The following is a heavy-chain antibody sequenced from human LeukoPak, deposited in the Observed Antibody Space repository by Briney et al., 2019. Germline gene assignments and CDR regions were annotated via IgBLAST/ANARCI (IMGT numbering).Heavy chain of an antibody. CDR2: INAVNGNT. Sequence: ASVKLSCKASGYTFTSYAMHWGRQAPGQGLEWMGWINAVNGNTKYSQEFQGRVTITRDTSASTAYMELRSLRSEDMAVYYCARGLGPPNWFAPWGQGTLVTVSS. J-gene: IGHJ5*02. CDR1: GYTFTSYA. CDR3: ARGLGPPNWFAP. D-gene: IGHD7-27*01. V-gene: IGHV1-3*03.